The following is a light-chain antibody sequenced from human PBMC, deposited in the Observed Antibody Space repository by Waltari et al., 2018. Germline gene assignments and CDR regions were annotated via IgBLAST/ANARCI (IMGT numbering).Light chain of an antibody. CDR3: QHRKT. J-gene: IGKJ5*01. CDR1: QSAGNY. CDR2: DAS. Sequence: EIVLTQSPATLSLSPGEGATLSCRASQSAGNYLAWYQQKPGQAPRLLIYDASNRATGIPARFSGSGSGTDFTLTISTLEPEDFAVYYCQHRKTFGQGTRLEIK. V-gene: IGKV3-11*01.